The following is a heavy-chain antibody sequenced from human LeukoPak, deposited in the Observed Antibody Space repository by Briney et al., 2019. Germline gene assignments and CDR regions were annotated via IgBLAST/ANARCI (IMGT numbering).Heavy chain of an antibody. J-gene: IGHJ4*02. CDR1: GFAFSNAW. CDR3: TAGTGRSDFDY. D-gene: IGHD3/OR15-3a*01. CDR2: IKRKGDDGTI. V-gene: IGHV3-15*01. Sequence: GGSLRLSCAASGFAFSNAWMSWVRQAPGRGLEWVGRIKRKGDDGTIDYAAPVKGRLSVSRDDPKNMLYLQMNSLKSEDTAVYHCTAGTGRSDFDYWGQGTLVTVSS.